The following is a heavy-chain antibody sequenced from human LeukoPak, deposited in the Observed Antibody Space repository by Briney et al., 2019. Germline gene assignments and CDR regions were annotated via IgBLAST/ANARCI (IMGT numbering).Heavy chain of an antibody. D-gene: IGHD1-26*01. CDR2: IYYNGNT. CDR3: ARGRSNYYGMDV. Sequence: PSETLSLTCSVSDGSINSYYWNWIRRPPGEGPEWIGYIYYNGNTNYSPSLKSRVTMSVDTSKNLFSLKVSSVTAADTAVYYCARGRSNYYGMDVWGQGTTVTVSS. J-gene: IGHJ6*02. CDR1: DGSINSYY. V-gene: IGHV4-59*01.